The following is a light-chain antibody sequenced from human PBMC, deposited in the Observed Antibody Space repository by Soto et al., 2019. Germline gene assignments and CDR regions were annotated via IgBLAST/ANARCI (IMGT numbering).Light chain of an antibody. Sequence: QSVLTQPPSASGTPGQRVTISCSGSSSNIGSNYVYWYQQLPGTAPKLLIYRNNQRPSGVPDRFSGSKSGTSASLAISGLRSEGEADYYCAAWDDSLSGPWVFGGGTKLTVL. CDR3: AAWDDSLSGPWV. J-gene: IGLJ3*02. V-gene: IGLV1-47*01. CDR2: RNN. CDR1: SSNIGSNY.